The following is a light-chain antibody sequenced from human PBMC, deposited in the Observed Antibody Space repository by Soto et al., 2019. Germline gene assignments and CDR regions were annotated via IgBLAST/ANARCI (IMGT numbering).Light chain of an antibody. CDR3: QQYNNWPPS. CDR2: GAS. V-gene: IGKV3-15*01. Sequence: VMTQSPATLSVSPGERATLSCRASQSVSSSLAWYQEKPGQAPRLLIYGASTRATGIPARFSGSGSGTEFTLTISSLQSEDFAVYYCQQYNNWPPSFGQGTKVDIK. J-gene: IGKJ1*01. CDR1: QSVSSS.